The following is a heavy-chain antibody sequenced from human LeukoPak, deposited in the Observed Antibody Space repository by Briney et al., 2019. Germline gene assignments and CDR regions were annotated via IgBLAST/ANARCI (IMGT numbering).Heavy chain of an antibody. Sequence: SETLSLTCTVSGGSISSSSYYWGWTRQPPGKGLEWIGSIYYSGSTCYNPSLKSRVTISVDTSKNQFSLKLSSVTAADTAVYYCARLDGSGSYRVSKFYIDYWGQGTLVTVSS. CDR3: ARLDGSGSYRVSKFYIDY. CDR1: GGSISSSSYY. CDR2: IYYSGST. J-gene: IGHJ4*02. D-gene: IGHD3-10*01. V-gene: IGHV4-39*01.